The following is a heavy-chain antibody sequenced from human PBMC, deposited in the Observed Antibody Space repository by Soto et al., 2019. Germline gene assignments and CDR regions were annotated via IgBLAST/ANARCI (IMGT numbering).Heavy chain of an antibody. D-gene: IGHD3-10*01. CDR1: GFTFSSYG. J-gene: IGHJ6*02. V-gene: IGHV3-30*18. Sequence: PGGSLRLSCAASGFTFSSYGMHWVRQAPGKGLEWVAVISYDGSNKYYADSVKGRFTISRDNSKNTLYLQMNSLRAEDTAVYYCAKSSGVVKYYYYYGMDVWGQGTTVTVSS. CDR2: ISYDGSNK. CDR3: AKSSGVVKYYYYYGMDV.